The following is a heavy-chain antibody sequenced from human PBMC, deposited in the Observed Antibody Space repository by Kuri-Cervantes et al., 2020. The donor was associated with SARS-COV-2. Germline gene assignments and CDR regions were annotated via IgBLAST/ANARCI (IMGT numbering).Heavy chain of an antibody. CDR3: AKEGSSTSSGMDV. CDR1: GFTFSSYA. CDR2: ISGSGGST. D-gene: IGHD2-2*01. V-gene: IGHV3-23*01. J-gene: IGHJ6*02. Sequence: LSLTCAASGFTFSSYAMSWVRQAPGKGLEWVSAISGSGGSTYYADSVKGRFTISRDNSKNTLYLQMNSLRAEDTAVYYCAKEGSSTSSGMDVWGQGTTVTVSS.